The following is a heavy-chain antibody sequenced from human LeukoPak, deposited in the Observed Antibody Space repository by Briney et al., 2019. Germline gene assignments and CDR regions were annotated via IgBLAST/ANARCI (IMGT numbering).Heavy chain of an antibody. D-gene: IGHD3-10*01. CDR1: GGSISSSSYY. V-gene: IGHV4-61*02. CDR2: IYTSGST. Sequence: PSETLSLTCTVSGGSISSSSYYWGWIRQPAGKGLEWIGRIYTSGSTNYNPSLKSRVTISVDTSKNQFSLKLSSVTAADTAVYYCARDRPYYYGSGSYYNSYYYYYMDVWGKGTTVTVSS. CDR3: ARDRPYYYGSGSYYNSYYYYYMDV. J-gene: IGHJ6*03.